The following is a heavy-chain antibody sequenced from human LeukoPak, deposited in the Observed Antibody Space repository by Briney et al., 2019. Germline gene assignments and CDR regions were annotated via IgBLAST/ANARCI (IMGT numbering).Heavy chain of an antibody. CDR1: GYTFTSYG. V-gene: IGHV1-18*01. CDR3: ARLHIHYADKGDYFDY. J-gene: IGHJ4*02. Sequence: ASVKVSCKPSGYTFTSYGISWVRQAPGQGLEWMGWISVYNDNRNYAQKVQGRVTMTTDRSTSTAYMELRSLRSDDTAVYYCARLHIHYADKGDYFDYWGQGTLVTVSS. D-gene: IGHD3-16*01. CDR2: ISVYNDNR.